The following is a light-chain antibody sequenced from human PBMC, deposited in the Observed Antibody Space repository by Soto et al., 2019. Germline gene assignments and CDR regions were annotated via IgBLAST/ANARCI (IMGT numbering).Light chain of an antibody. V-gene: IGLV2-14*01. CDR3: SSYTSSSIPVV. Sequence: QSVLTQPASVSGSPGQSITISCTGTSSDVGGYNYVSWYQQHPGKTPKLMIYDVSNRPSGVSNRFSGSKAGNTASLTISGLQAEDGADYYCSSYTSSSIPVVFGGGTKLTVL. CDR2: DVS. J-gene: IGLJ2*01. CDR1: SSDVGGYNY.